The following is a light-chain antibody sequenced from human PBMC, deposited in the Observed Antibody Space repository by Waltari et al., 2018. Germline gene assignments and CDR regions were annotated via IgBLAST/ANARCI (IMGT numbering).Light chain of an antibody. J-gene: IGKJ1*01. CDR2: AAS. CDR1: QSIGKY. CDR3: QNHERLPAT. V-gene: IGKV3-20*01. Sequence: EIVLTQSPGTLSLSPGERVTLSCRASQSIGKYLVWYQQKPGQAPRLLIYAASSRATGVPDRFSGSGSGTDFSLTISRLEPEDFAVYYCQNHERLPATFGQGTKVEIK.